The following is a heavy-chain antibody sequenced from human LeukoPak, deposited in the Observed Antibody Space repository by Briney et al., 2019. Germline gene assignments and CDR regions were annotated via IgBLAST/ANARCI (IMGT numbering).Heavy chain of an antibody. V-gene: IGHV4-38-2*02. CDR2: IYHSGST. CDR1: GYSISSGYY. D-gene: IGHD3-3*01. CDR3: ARNSQRITIFGVVRTSEYYFDY. Sequence: SETLSLTCTVSGYSISSGYYWGWIRQPPGKGLEWIGSIYHSGSTYYNPSLKSRVTISVDTSKNQFSLKLSSVTAADTAVYYCARNSQRITIFGVVRTSEYYFDYWGQGTLVTVSS. J-gene: IGHJ4*02.